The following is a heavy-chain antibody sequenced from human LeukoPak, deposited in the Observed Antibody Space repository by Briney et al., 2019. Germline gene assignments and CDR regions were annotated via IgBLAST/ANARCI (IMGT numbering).Heavy chain of an antibody. V-gene: IGHV1-8*03. D-gene: IGHD3-22*01. CDR2: MNPNSGNT. J-gene: IGHJ4*02. CDR3: ARVRKYYDSSGFPY. Sequence: ASVKVSCRASGYTFTSYDINWVRQATGQGLEWMGWMNPNSGNTGYAQKFQGRVTITRNTSISTAYMELSSLRSEDTAVYYCARVRKYYDSSGFPYWGQGTLVTVSS. CDR1: GYTFTSYD.